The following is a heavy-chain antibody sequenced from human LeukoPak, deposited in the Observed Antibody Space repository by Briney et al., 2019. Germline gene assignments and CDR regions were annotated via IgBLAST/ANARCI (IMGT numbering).Heavy chain of an antibody. CDR2: IYYSGST. CDR1: GCSISSYY. J-gene: IGHJ5*02. CDR3: AMTYYDFWSGPWGFDP. Sequence: PSETLSLTCTVSGCSISSYYWSWIRQPPGKGLEWIGYIYYSGSTNYNPSLKSRVTISVDTSKNQFSLKLSSVTAADTAVYYCAMTYYDFWSGPWGFDPWGQGTLVTVSS. V-gene: IGHV4-59*01. D-gene: IGHD3-3*01.